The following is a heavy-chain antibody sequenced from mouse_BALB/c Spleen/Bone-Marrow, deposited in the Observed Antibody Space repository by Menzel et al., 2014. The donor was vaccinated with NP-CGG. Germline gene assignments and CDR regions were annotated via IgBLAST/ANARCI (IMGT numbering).Heavy chain of an antibody. D-gene: IGHD4-1*01. Sequence: VQLQQSGAELVKPGASVKLSCKASGYTFTSYYMYWVKQGPRQGLEWIGEISPSNGGTNFNEKFKSRATLTVDKSSSTAYMQLSSLTSEDSAVYYCTRGRTWDFDYWGRGTTLTVSS. J-gene: IGHJ2*01. V-gene: IGHV1S81*02. CDR2: ISPSNGGT. CDR3: TRGRTWDFDY. CDR1: GYTFTSYY.